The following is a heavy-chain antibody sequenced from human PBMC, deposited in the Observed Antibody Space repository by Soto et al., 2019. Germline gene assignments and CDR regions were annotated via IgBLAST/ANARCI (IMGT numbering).Heavy chain of an antibody. CDR1: GLTFKGFD. Sequence: PGGSLRLSCEASGLTFKGFDMHWVRQPTGKGLEWVSSIGTAGDTYYAVSVKGRFTISRDNAKNSLSLQMNSLRAGDMAVYFCAKSQEIGTHFFDSWGQGTQVTVSS. CDR3: AKSQEIGTHFFDS. J-gene: IGHJ4*02. D-gene: IGHD6-13*01. CDR2: IGTAGDT. V-gene: IGHV3-13*01.